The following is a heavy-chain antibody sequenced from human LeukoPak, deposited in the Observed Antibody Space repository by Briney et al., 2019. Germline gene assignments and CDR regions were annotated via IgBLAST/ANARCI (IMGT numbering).Heavy chain of an antibody. Sequence: SVKVSCKASGGTFSSYAISWVRQAPRQGLEWMGGIIPIFGTANYAQNLQGRVTMTTDTSTSTAYMELRSLRSDDTAVYYCARDGHRRCHYDCSGREDAFDIWGQGTMVTVSS. J-gene: IGHJ3*02. CDR1: GGTFSSYA. CDR2: IIPIFGTA. D-gene: IGHD3-22*01. V-gene: IGHV1-69*05. CDR3: ARDGHRRCHYDCSGREDAFDI.